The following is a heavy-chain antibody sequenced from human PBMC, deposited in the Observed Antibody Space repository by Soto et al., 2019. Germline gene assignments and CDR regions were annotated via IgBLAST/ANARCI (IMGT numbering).Heavy chain of an antibody. J-gene: IGHJ4*02. V-gene: IGHV3-21*01. CDR2: ISSTTNYI. Sequence: GGSLRLSCAASGFTFTRYSMNWVRQAPGKGLEWVSSISSTTNYIYYADSMKGRLTVSRDNAKNSVYLDMNSLSAEDTAVYYCARESEDLTSNFDYWGQGTLVTVSS. CDR3: ARESEDLTSNFDY. CDR1: GFTFTRYS.